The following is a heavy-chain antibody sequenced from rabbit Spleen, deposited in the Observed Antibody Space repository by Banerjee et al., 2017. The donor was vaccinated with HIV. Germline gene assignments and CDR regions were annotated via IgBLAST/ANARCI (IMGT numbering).Heavy chain of an antibody. Sequence: QEQLVESGGGLVKPGASLTLTCKASGFSFNDDYVMCWVRQSPGKGLKWIACINTWSNRPVYASWAKGRFTMSKTSSTTVTLQLSSLTAADTATYFCASGYSDIYFSLWGPGTLVTVS. CDR3: ASGYSDIYFSL. V-gene: IGHV1S45*01. CDR1: GFSFNDDYV. J-gene: IGHJ4*01. CDR2: INTWSNRP. D-gene: IGHD1-1*01.